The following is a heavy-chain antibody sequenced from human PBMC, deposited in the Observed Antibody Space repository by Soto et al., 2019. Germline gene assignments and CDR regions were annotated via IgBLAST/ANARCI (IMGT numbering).Heavy chain of an antibody. Sequence: QVQLQQWGTGLLKPSETLSLTCAVYGGSFSTYYWAWIRQPPGKGLEWIGETHHSGSTTYSPSLMSRVAISIDTSRNQFSLKLRAGTAADTGVYYCANRLGSFWGQGTLVTVSS. J-gene: IGHJ4*02. D-gene: IGHD3-16*01. CDR2: THHSGST. CDR3: ANRLGSF. CDR1: GGSFSTYY. V-gene: IGHV4-34*01.